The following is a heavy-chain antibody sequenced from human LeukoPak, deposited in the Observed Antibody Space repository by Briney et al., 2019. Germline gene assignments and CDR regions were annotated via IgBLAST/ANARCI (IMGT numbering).Heavy chain of an antibody. CDR1: GFTFNDAW. CDR3: TTRGITVSGLGS. J-gene: IGHJ5*02. V-gene: IGHV3-15*01. CDR2: IKSNTDGGTT. D-gene: IGHD6-19*01. Sequence: GGSLRLSCAASGFTFNDAWMNWVRQAPGKXXXXXGRIKSNTDGGTTDYAAPVKGRFTISRDESKHMLYLQMNSLKTEDTAVYYCTTRGITVSGLGSWGQGTLVTVSS.